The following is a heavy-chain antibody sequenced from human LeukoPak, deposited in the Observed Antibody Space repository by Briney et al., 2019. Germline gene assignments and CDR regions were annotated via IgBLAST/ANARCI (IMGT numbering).Heavy chain of an antibody. CDR1: GFTFSSYA. D-gene: IGHD6-13*01. J-gene: IGHJ4*02. CDR2: ISYDGSNK. CDR3: ASRGQGVVGYSSSWFTY. Sequence: GGSLRLSCAASGFTFSSYAMHWVRQAPGKGLEWVAVISYDGSNKYYADSVKGRFTISRDNSKNTLYLQMNSLRAEDTAVYYCASRGQGVVGYSSSWFTYWGQGTLVTVSS. V-gene: IGHV3-30-3*01.